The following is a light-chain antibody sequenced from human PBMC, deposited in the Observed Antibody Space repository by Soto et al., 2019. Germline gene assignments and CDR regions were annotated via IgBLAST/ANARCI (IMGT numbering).Light chain of an antibody. J-gene: IGKJ4*01. CDR2: DAS. CDR3: QQYLHVLT. Sequence: DIQMTQSPSSLSASVGDRITITCQASQDIRSHLNWYQQKPGKAPKILIYDASNLEAGVPSRFGGSGSGTDSTFTISSLQPEDIATYYCQQYLHVLTFGGGTKVEIK. V-gene: IGKV1-33*01. CDR1: QDIRSH.